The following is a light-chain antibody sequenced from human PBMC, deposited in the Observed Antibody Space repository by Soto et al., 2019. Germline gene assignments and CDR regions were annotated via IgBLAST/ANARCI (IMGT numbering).Light chain of an antibody. V-gene: IGLV4-69*01. Sequence: QSVLTQSPSASASLGASVKLTCTLSSGLSTYTIAWHQQQPEKGPRFLMKVNSDGSHSKGDGIPDRFSGSSSGAERYLTISRLQSEDEADYYCQTWGTDIHVVFGGGTKLTVL. CDR2: VNSDGSH. CDR1: SGLSTYT. J-gene: IGLJ2*01. CDR3: QTWGTDIHVV.